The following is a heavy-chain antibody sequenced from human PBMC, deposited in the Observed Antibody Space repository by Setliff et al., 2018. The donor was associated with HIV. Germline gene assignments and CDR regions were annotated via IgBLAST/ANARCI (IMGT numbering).Heavy chain of an antibody. J-gene: IGHJ5*02. CDR1: GGSVSGHY. CDR2: ITPSGAT. Sequence: LSLTCAVYGGSVSGHYWGWFRQPPGKGLEWIGEITPSGATNYNPSLKSRVTISVDTSKNQFSLKLSSVTAADAAVYYCASRVYYYDSSGYLREEGFDPWGQGTLVTVSS. CDR3: ASRVYYYDSSGYLREEGFDP. D-gene: IGHD3-22*01. V-gene: IGHV4-34*01.